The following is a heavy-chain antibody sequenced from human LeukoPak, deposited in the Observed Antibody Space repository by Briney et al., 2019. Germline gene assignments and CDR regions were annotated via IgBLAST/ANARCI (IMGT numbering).Heavy chain of an antibody. V-gene: IGHV1-69*13. Sequence: GASVKVSCKASGGTFSKYTISWVRQSPGQGLEWMGGITPLFGTASYAQKFQGRVTITADESASTAYMEVSSLRSEDTAVYYCAKVSGSGGTKCQPFDYWGQGTLVTVSS. CDR2: ITPLFGTA. CDR3: AKVSGSGGTKCQPFDY. J-gene: IGHJ4*02. CDR1: GGTFSKYT. D-gene: IGHD2-15*01.